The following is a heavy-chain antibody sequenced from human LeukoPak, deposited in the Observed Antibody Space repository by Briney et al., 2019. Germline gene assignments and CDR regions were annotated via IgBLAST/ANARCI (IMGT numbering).Heavy chain of an antibody. CDR2: ISAYNGNT. J-gene: IGHJ5*02. Sequence: ASVKVSCKASGYTFTSYGISWVRQAPGQGLEWMGWISAYNGNTNYAQKLQGRVTMTTDTSTSTAYMELRSLRSDDTAVYYCARAPPDFDYGGNIRFDPWGQGTLVTVSS. CDR1: GYTFTSYG. CDR3: ARAPPDFDYGGNIRFDP. D-gene: IGHD4-23*01. V-gene: IGHV1-18*01.